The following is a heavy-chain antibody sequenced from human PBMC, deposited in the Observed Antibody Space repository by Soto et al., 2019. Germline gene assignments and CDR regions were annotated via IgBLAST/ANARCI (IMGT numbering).Heavy chain of an antibody. D-gene: IGHD6-6*01. V-gene: IGHV4-59*01. CDR3: ARQYSSSYDY. CDR1: GGSISSYY. J-gene: IGHJ4*02. Sequence: SETLSLTCTVSGGSISSYYLSWIRQPPGKGLEWIGYIYYSGGTNYNPSLKSRVTISVDTSKNQFSLKLSSVTAADTAVYYCARQYSSSYDYWGQGTLVTVSS. CDR2: IYYSGGT.